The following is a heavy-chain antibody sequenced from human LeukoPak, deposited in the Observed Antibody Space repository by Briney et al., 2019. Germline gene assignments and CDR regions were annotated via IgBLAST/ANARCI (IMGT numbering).Heavy chain of an antibody. CDR1: GFTFSSYA. Sequence: GRSLRLSCAASGFTFSSYAMHWVRQAPGKGLEWVAVISYDGSNKYYADSVKGRFTISRDNSKNTLYLQMNSLRAEDTAVYYCARGLQLLWFGELSHYGMDVWGQGTTVTVSS. D-gene: IGHD3-10*01. CDR3: ARGLQLLWFGELSHYGMDV. J-gene: IGHJ6*02. V-gene: IGHV3-30*14. CDR2: ISYDGSNK.